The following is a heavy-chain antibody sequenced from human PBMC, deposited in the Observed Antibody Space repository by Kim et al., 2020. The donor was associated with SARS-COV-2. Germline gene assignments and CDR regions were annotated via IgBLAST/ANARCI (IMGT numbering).Heavy chain of an antibody. CDR3: IGRLGFSYSNYDMDV. CDR2: ISGSGGRT. D-gene: IGHD3-10*01. J-gene: IGHJ6*02. V-gene: IGHV3-23*01. CDR1: GFTFSTYA. Sequence: GGSLRLSCAASGFTFSTYAMSWVRQAPGKGLEWVSTISGSGGRTYYADSVKGRFTISRDNSKNTLYLQMNSLRAEDTAVYWGIGRLGFSYSNYDMDVWGQGTTVTVSS.